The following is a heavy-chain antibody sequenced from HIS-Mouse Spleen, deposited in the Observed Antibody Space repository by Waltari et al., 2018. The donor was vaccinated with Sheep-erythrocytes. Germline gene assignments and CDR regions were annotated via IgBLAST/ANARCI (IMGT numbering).Heavy chain of an antibody. V-gene: IGHV1-69*04. J-gene: IGHJ4*02. CDR3: AQTGATTPHFDY. Sequence: QVQLVQSGAEVKKPGSSVKVSCKASGGTFSSYAISWVRQAPGQGLQWMGRIIPILVIANHAQTFPGRVTITADKSTSTAYMELSSLRSEDTAVYYCAQTGATTPHFDYWGQGTLVTVSS. D-gene: IGHD1-26*01. CDR2: IIPILVIA. CDR1: GGTFSSYA.